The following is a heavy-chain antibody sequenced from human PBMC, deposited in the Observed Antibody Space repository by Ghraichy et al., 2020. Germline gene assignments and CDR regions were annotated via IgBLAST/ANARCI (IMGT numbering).Heavy chain of an antibody. V-gene: IGHV3-30*04. CDR1: GFTFSSYA. Sequence: AGSLRLSCAASGFTFSSYAMHWVRQAPGKGLEWVAVISYDGSNKYYADSVKGRFTISRDNSKNTLYLQMNSLRAEDTAVYYCARDMSDITVTTLDYWGQGTLVTVSS. CDR3: ARDMSDITVTTLDY. J-gene: IGHJ4*02. CDR2: ISYDGSNK. D-gene: IGHD4-17*01.